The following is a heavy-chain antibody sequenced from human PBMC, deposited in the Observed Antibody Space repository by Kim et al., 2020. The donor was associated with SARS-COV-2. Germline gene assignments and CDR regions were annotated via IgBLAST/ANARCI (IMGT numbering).Heavy chain of an antibody. V-gene: IGHV4-61*07. D-gene: IGHD2-2*01. CDR3: ARQSVRQYQLLNFAFDI. J-gene: IGHJ3*02. Sequence: LKGRVPIPADTSKNQFSLKLSSVTAADTAVYYCARQSVRQYQLLNFAFDIWGQGTMVTVSS.